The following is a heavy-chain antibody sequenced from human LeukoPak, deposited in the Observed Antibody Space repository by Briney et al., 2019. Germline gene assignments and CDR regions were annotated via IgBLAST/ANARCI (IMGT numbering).Heavy chain of an antibody. Sequence: SGTLSLTCTVSGGSISSSYWWSWVRQPPGKGLEWIGEISHSGSTNYNSNPSLKSRVTISVDKSKNQFSLQLNSVTAADTAVYYCARGPRYYDILTGYSNWFDPWGQGTLVTVSS. J-gene: IGHJ5*02. V-gene: IGHV4-4*02. CDR3: ARGPRYYDILTGYSNWFDP. D-gene: IGHD3-9*01. CDR2: ISHSGST. CDR1: GGSISSSYW.